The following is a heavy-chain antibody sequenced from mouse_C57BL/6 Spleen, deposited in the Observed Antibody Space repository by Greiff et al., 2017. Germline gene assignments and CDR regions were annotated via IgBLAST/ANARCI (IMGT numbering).Heavy chain of an antibody. Sequence: VQLQESGAELVRPGASVTLSCKASGYTFTDYEMHWVKQTPVHGLEWIGAIDPETGGTAYNQKFKGKAILTADKSSSTAYMELRSLTSEDSAVYYCTGSLDVWGTGTTVTVSS. J-gene: IGHJ1*03. CDR2: IDPETGGT. CDR3: TGSLDV. V-gene: IGHV1-15*01. D-gene: IGHD1-1*02. CDR1: GYTFTDYE.